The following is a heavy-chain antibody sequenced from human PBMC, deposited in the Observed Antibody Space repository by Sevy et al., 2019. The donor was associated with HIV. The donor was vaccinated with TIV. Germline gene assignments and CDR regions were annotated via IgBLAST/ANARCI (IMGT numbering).Heavy chain of an antibody. CDR1: GFNFASYD. CDR2: MNTNTGNT. V-gene: IGHV1-8*02. CDR3: ARVRGWYLRYGLDV. J-gene: IGHJ6*02. Sequence: ASVKVSCKTSGFNFASYDIYWVRQATGQGLEWIGWMNTNTGNTGSPQKFQGRVTRTRNTSITTTYMELRNLRSEDAAIYYCARVRGWYLRYGLDVWGQGTTVTVSS. D-gene: IGHD6-19*01.